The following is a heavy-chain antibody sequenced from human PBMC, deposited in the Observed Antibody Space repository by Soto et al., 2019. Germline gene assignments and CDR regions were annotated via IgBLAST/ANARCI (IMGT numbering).Heavy chain of an antibody. J-gene: IGHJ6*02. CDR2: INPNSGGT. CDR3: ARDRTFPPPPQYYYYGGEG. V-gene: IGHV1-2*02. Sequence: ASVPFSCTSAAYTFPGPHMHWVRQAAEKVLEWMGWINPNSGGTNYAQKFQGGVTMTRDTSISTAYMELSRLRSDDTAVYYCARDRTFPPPPQYYYYGGEGWGPGTTVTGSS. CDR1: AYTFPGPH. D-gene: IGHD3-16*01.